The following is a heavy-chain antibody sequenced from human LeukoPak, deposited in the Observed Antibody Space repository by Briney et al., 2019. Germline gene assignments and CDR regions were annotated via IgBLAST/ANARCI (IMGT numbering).Heavy chain of an antibody. J-gene: IGHJ4*02. CDR3: TTDIRYYYGSGSYLGGESY. CDR1: GFTFSNVW. CDR2: IKSKTDGGTT. D-gene: IGHD3-10*01. V-gene: IGHV3-15*01. Sequence: GGSLRLSCAASGFTFSNVWMSWVRQAPGKGLEWVGRIKSKTDGGTTDYAAPVKGRFTISRDDSKNTLYLQMNSLKTEDTAVYYCTTDIRYYYGSGSYLGGESYWGQGTLVTVSS.